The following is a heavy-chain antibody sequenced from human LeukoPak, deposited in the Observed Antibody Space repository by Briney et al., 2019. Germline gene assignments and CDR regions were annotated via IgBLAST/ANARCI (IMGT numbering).Heavy chain of an antibody. CDR1: GGSISSYY. CDR3: ARSSSGSYYNFYYYYGMDV. V-gene: IGHV4-59*01. CDR2: IYYSGST. D-gene: IGHD3-10*01. Sequence: SETLSLTCTVSGGSISSYYWSRIRQPPGKGLEWIGYIYYSGSTNYNPSLKSRVTISVDTSKNQFSLKLSSVTAADTAVYYCARSSSGSYYNFYYYYGMDVWGKGTTVTVSS. J-gene: IGHJ6*04.